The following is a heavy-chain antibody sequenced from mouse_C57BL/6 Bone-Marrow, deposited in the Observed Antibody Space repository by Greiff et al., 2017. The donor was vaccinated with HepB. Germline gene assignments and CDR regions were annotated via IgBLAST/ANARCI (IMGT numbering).Heavy chain of an antibody. D-gene: IGHD2-2*01. Sequence: VQLQHSGAELVRPGASVKLSCTASGFNIKDDYMHWVKQRPEQGLEWIGWIDPENGDTEYASKFQGKATITADTSSNTAYLQLSSLTSEDTAVYYCTTGLRNFDYWGQGTTLTVSS. J-gene: IGHJ2*01. CDR3: TTGLRNFDY. V-gene: IGHV14-4*01. CDR2: IDPENGDT. CDR1: GFNIKDDY.